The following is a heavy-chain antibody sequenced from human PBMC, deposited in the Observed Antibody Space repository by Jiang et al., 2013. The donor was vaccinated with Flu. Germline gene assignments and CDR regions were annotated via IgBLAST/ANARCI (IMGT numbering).Heavy chain of an antibody. D-gene: IGHD1-26*01. CDR2: MTWNSGII. CDR1: GFTFDDYA. V-gene: IGHV3-9*01. J-gene: IGHJ5*02. Sequence: LVQPGRSLRLSCAASGFTFDDYAMHWVRQAPGKGLEWVSGMTWNSGIIGYADSVKGRFTISRDNAKNSLYLQMNSLRAEDTALYYCAKEGSVVGATTGGWFDPWGQG. CDR3: AKEGSVVGATTGGWFDP.